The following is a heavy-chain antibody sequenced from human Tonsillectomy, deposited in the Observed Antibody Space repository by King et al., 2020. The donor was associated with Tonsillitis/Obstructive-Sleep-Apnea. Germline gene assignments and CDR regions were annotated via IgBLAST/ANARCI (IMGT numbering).Heavy chain of an antibody. J-gene: IGHJ4*02. CDR1: GGSISSGGYY. CDR2: IYFSGST. V-gene: IGHV4-31*03. CDR3: ARVSPYYYDSSGYYDY. D-gene: IGHD3-22*01. Sequence: QLQLQESGPGLVKPSQTLSLTCTVSGGSISSGGYYWSWNRQHPGEGLEWIGYIYFSGSTYYNPSLKSRVTISVDTSKNQFSLKLSPVTAADTAVYYCARVSPYYYDSSGYYDYWGQGTLVTVSS.